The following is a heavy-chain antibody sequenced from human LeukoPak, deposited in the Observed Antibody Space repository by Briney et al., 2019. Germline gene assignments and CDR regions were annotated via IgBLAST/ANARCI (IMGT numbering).Heavy chain of an antibody. J-gene: IGHJ4*02. Sequence: GGSLRLSCAASGFTFSSYAMSWVRQAPGKGLEWVSAISGSGGSTYCADSVKGRFTISRDNSKNTLYLQMNSLRAEDTAVYYCARDQDGTGTTDFDYWGQGTLVTVSS. CDR2: ISGSGGST. CDR3: ARDQDGTGTTDFDY. CDR1: GFTFSSYA. D-gene: IGHD1-7*01. V-gene: IGHV3-23*01.